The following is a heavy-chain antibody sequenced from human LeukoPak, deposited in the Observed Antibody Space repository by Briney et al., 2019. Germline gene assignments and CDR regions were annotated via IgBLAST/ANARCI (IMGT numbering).Heavy chain of an antibody. J-gene: IGHJ4*02. CDR3: TTDPGPADYDY. CDR1: GFTFSNAW. CDR2: IKSKTDGGTT. V-gene: IGHV3-15*01. D-gene: IGHD2-8*02. Sequence: GGSLRLPCAASGFTFSNAWMSWVRQAPGKGLEWVGRIKSKTDGGTTDYAAPVKGRFTISRDDSKNTLYLQMNSLKTEDTAVYYCTTDPGPADYDYWGQGTLVTVSS.